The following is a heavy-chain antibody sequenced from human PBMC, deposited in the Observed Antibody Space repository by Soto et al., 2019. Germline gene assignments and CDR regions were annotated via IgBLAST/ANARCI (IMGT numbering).Heavy chain of an antibody. J-gene: IGHJ5*02. CDR1: GDSFGSYA. V-gene: IGHV1-69*01. D-gene: IGHD3-10*01. Sequence: QMQLVQSGPEVKKPGSSVKVSCKASGDSFGSYAVSWVRQAPGQGLEWMGAIIPVFGTTNYTQKFQGRVTITADDSTTTAYMELSSLRSDDTAVYYCAREPFGRFDPWAREPWSPSPQ. CDR3: AREPFGRFDP. CDR2: IIPVFGTT.